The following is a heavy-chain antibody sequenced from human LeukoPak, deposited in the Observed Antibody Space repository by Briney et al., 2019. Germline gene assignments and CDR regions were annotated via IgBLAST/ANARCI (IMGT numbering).Heavy chain of an antibody. D-gene: IGHD5-12*01. CDR2: VYYSGNT. Sequence: PSETLSLTCTVSGGSISSSSYYWGWTRQPPGKGLEWIGNVYYSGNTYYNPSLRSRVTMSVDTSKNQFSLRLNSVTAADTAVYYCATYPYSGRGGWQALDYWGQGALVTVSS. CDR3: ATYPYSGRGGWQALDY. J-gene: IGHJ4*02. CDR1: GGSISSSSYY. V-gene: IGHV4-39*01.